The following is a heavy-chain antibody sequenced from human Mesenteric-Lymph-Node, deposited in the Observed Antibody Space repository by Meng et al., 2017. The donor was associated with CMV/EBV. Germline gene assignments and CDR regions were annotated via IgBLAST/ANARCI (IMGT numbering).Heavy chain of an antibody. J-gene: IGHJ4*02. D-gene: IGHD3-22*01. CDR3: AKVAITMIAGYYFDY. CDR2: INWNGGKT. Sequence: LGWVSFINWNGGKTDSVKGRFTISRDNSKNTLYLQMNSLRAEDTAVYYCAKVAITMIAGYYFDYWGQGTLVTVSS. V-gene: IGHV3-23*01.